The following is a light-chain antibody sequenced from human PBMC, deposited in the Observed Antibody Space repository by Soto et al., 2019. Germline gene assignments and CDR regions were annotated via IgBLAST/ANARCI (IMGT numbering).Light chain of an antibody. V-gene: IGKV3-20*01. CDR1: QSVRTN. Sequence: EIVLTQSPGTLSLSPGERATHSCRASQSVRTNLAWYRQTPGQAPRLLIYGASTRATDIPDRFSGSGSGTDFTLTISRLEPADFAVYYCQQYGSSFATFGQGTQVEV. CDR2: GAS. CDR3: QQYGSSFAT. J-gene: IGKJ1*01.